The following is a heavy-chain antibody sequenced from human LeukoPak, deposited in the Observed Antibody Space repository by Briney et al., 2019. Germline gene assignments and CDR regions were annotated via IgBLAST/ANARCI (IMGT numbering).Heavy chain of an antibody. D-gene: IGHD2-8*02. CDR3: ATYRQVLLPFES. Sequence: GGSLRLSCAASGFTFSAFAMIWVRQPPGKGLEWVSSIFPSGGEIHYADSVKGRFTIFRDNSKSTLTLQMNSLRAEDTAIYYRATYRQVLLPFESWGQGTLVTVSS. CDR1: GFTFSAFA. CDR2: IFPSGGEI. V-gene: IGHV3-23*01. J-gene: IGHJ4*02.